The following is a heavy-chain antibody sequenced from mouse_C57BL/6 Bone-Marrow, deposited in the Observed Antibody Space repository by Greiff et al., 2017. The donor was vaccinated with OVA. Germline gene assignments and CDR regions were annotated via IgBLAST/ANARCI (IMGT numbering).Heavy chain of an antibody. CDR1: GFTFSDYG. V-gene: IGHV5-17*01. J-gene: IGHJ3*01. CDR3: ARSYYGLPYAY. CDR2: ISSGSSTI. Sequence: EVQRVESGGGLVKPGGSLKLSCAASGFTFSDYGMHWVRQAPEKGLEWVAYISSGSSTIYYADTVKGRFTISRDNAKNTLFLQMTSLRSEDTAMYYCARSYYGLPYAYWGQGTLVTVAA. D-gene: IGHD2-1*01.